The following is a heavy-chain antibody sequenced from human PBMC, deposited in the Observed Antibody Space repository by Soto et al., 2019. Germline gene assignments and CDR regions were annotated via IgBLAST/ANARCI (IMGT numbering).Heavy chain of an antibody. Sequence: GASVKVSCKVSGGTFDMYALNWVRQAPGQGLEWMGGIIPTFSISKYAKKFQGRVTITADGSTSTTYLEVSSLRSDDTAVYYCAPGTFTMTGSYFDYWGQGTLVTVSS. CDR3: APGTFTMTGSYFDY. J-gene: IGHJ4*02. CDR1: GGTFDMYA. CDR2: IIPTFSIS. V-gene: IGHV1-69*13. D-gene: IGHD3-22*01.